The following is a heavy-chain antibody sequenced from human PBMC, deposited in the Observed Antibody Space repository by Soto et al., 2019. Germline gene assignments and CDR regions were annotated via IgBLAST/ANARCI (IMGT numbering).Heavy chain of an antibody. Sequence: SVKVSCKASGGTFSSYAISWVRQAPGQGLEWMGGIIPIFGTANYAQKFQGRVTITADESTSTAYMELSSLRSEDTAVYYCARHYDFWSGYSAPPYYYYGMDVCGQGTTVTVSS. CDR3: ARHYDFWSGYSAPPYYYYGMDV. D-gene: IGHD3-3*01. CDR1: GGTFSSYA. J-gene: IGHJ6*02. CDR2: IIPIFGTA. V-gene: IGHV1-69*13.